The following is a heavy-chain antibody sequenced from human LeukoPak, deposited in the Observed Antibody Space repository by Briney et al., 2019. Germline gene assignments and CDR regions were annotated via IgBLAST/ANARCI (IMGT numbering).Heavy chain of an antibody. D-gene: IGHD6-13*01. J-gene: IGHJ6*03. Sequence: PSETLSLTCTVSGGSISSSSYYWCWIRQPPGKGLEWIGSIYYSGSTYYNLSLKSRVTISVDTSKNQFSLKLSSVTAADTAVYYCARRVSRYYYMDVWGKGTTVTVSS. V-gene: IGHV4-39*01. CDR2: IYYSGST. CDR1: GGSISSSSYY. CDR3: ARRVSRYYYMDV.